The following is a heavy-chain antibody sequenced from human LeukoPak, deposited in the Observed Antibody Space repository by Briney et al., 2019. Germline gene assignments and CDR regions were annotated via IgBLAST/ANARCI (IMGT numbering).Heavy chain of an antibody. J-gene: IGHJ3*02. CDR2: ISGSGGST. CDR3: AKPITIFDLGGAFDI. CDR1: GFTFSSYA. Sequence: SGGSLRLSCAASGFTFSSYAMSWVRQAPGKGLEGVSAISGSGGSTYYADSVKGRFTISRDNSKDTLYLQMNSLRAEDTAVYYCAKPITIFDLGGAFDIWGQGTMVTVSS. V-gene: IGHV3-23*01. D-gene: IGHD3-3*01.